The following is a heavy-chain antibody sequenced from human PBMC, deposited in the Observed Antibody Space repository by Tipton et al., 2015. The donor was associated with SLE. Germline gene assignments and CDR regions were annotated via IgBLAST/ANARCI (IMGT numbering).Heavy chain of an antibody. CDR1: GGSFSGYY. D-gene: IGHD2-21*01. J-gene: IGHJ4*02. Sequence: TLSLTCAVYGGSFSGYYWSWIRQPPGKGLEWIGEINHSGSTNCNPSLKSRVTISVETSKNHFSLTLSSVTAADTAVYYCARDWGGEALDFWGQGTLVTVSS. V-gene: IGHV4-34*01. CDR3: ARDWGGEALDF. CDR2: INHSGST.